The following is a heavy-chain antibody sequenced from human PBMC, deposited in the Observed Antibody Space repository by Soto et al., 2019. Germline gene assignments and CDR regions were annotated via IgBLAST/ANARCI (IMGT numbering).Heavy chain of an antibody. Sequence: ETLSLTCAVYGGSFSGYYWSWIRQPPGKGLEWIGEINHSGSTNYNPSLKSRVTISVDTSKNQFSLKLSSVTAADTAVYYCARVLLYNWNYGWFDPWGQGTLVTVSS. J-gene: IGHJ5*02. CDR2: INHSGST. V-gene: IGHV4-34*01. CDR1: GGSFSGYY. CDR3: ARVLLYNWNYGWFDP. D-gene: IGHD1-7*01.